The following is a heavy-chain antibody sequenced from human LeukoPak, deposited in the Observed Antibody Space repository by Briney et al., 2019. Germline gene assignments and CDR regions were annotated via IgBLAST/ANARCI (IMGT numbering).Heavy chain of an antibody. J-gene: IGHJ4*02. CDR2: IYYSGST. Sequence: SETLSLTCTVSGGSISSSSYYWGWIRQPPGKGLEWIGSIYYSGSTYYNPSLKSRVTISVDTSKNQFSLKLSSVTAADTAVYYCASPYYYGSGSYYKGVKDYWGQGTLVTVSS. CDR3: ASPYYYGSGSYYKGVKDY. V-gene: IGHV4-39*07. D-gene: IGHD3-10*01. CDR1: GGSISSSSYY.